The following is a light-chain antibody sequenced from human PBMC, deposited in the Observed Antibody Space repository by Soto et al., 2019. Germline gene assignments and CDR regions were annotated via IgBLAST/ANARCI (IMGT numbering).Light chain of an antibody. CDR3: FAFTTSYTHV. V-gene: IGLV2-14*01. J-gene: IGLJ1*01. CDR1: NSDIGAYNY. CDR2: EVN. Sequence: QSVLTQPASVSGSPGQSITLSCTGTNSDIGAYNYVSWFQQHPGKAPKLIISEVNNRPSGVSNRISGSKSGNAASLTISGLQAEDEADYFCFAFTTSYTHVFGTGTKLTVL.